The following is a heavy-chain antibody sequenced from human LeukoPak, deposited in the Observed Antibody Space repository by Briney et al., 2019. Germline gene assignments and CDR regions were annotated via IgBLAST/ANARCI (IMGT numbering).Heavy chain of an antibody. J-gene: IGHJ6*03. V-gene: IGHV3-64*01. CDR1: GFTFSSHA. CDR3: ARVDIVVVPAAIGYYYYYYMDV. Sequence: HGGSLRLSCAASGFTFSSHAMYWVRQAPGKGLEFVSVISSNGDNTYYPNSVKGRFTISRDNAKNSLYLQMNSLRAEDTAVYYCARVDIVVVPAAIGYYYYYYMDVWGKGTTVTVSS. CDR2: ISSNGDNT. D-gene: IGHD2-2*02.